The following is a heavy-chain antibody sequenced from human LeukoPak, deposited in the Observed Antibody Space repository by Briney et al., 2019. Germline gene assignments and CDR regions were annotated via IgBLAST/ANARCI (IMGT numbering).Heavy chain of an antibody. Sequence: GASVKISCKASGYSFTDFGMNWVRQAPGQGLEWMGWINTRTGDPMYAQDFTGRFVFSVDTSRTTAYLQITSLKADDTAVYYCARAGTAMVDNWGQRTLVTVSS. V-gene: IGHV7-4-1*02. D-gene: IGHD5-18*01. CDR2: INTRTGDP. J-gene: IGHJ4*02. CDR1: GYSFTDFG. CDR3: ARAGTAMVDN.